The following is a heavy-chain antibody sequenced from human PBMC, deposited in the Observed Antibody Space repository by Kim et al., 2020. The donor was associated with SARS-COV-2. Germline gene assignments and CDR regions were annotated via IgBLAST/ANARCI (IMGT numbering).Heavy chain of an antibody. Sequence: GGSLRLSCAASGFTFSSYAMHWVRQAPGKGLEWVAVIWYDGSNKYYADSVKGRFTISRDNSKNTLYLQMNSLRAEDTAVYYCANLAWELLQGYGMDVWGQGTTVTVSS. J-gene: IGHJ6*02. CDR2: IWYDGSNK. D-gene: IGHD1-26*01. CDR3: ANLAWELLQGYGMDV. V-gene: IGHV3-33*06. CDR1: GFTFSSYA.